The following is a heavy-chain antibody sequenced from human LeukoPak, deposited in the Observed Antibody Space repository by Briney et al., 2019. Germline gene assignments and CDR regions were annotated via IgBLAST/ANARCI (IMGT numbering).Heavy chain of an antibody. J-gene: IGHJ3*02. CDR2: IWHDGSHK. Sequence: GGSLRLSCAASGFAFNTYATHWVRQAPGQGLEWVALIWHDGSHKFYSNSVRGQFTISRDNSKNTVSLQMNNLRPEDTAVYYCAKDQGEITRGIAFDIWGQGTMLTVSS. D-gene: IGHD3-3*01. V-gene: IGHV3-33*06. CDR3: AKDQGEITRGIAFDI. CDR1: GFAFNTYA.